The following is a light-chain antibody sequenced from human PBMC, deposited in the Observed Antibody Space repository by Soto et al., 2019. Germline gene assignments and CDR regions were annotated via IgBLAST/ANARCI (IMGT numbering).Light chain of an antibody. J-gene: IGKJ5*01. V-gene: IGKV3D-11*01. Sequence: VLSQSLDTVSLCTGESATISCKVSQGVCSYLAWYQQKPGQAPRLLIYDASNRATGIPARFSGSGPGTDFTLTISSLVPEDFAVYYCKQRSNWHEITSGQGTRLEIK. CDR1: QGVCSY. CDR3: KQRSNWHEIT. CDR2: DAS.